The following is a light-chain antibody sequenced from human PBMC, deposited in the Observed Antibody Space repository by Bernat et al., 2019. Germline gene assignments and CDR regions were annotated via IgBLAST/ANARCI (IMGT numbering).Light chain of an antibody. CDR3: VAWDNTLSAGV. CDR2: DNN. CDR1: SSNTGNND. J-gene: IGLJ3*02. V-gene: IGLV1-51*01. Sequence: QSVLTQPPSVSAAPGQKVTISCSGSSSNTGNNDVSWFQQVPGTAPKLLIYDNNKRPSGIPDRFSGSKSGTSATLGIAGLRPGDEADSYCVAWDNTLSAGVFGGGTKLTVL.